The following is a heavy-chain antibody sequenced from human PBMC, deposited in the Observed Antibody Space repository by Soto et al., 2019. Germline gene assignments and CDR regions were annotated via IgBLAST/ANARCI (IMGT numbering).Heavy chain of an antibody. V-gene: IGHV5-10-1*01. D-gene: IGHD3-9*01. Sequence: GESLKISCKGSGYSFTNNWISWVRQMPGKGLEWMGRIDPSDSYTNYNPSFQGHVTISADKSFSIAFLQWSSLRASDSATYFCARYRSLYYDSDDFSSYFFDNWGQGSQVTVS. CDR1: GYSFTNNW. CDR3: ARYRSLYYDSDDFSSYFFDN. J-gene: IGHJ4*02. CDR2: IDPSDSYT.